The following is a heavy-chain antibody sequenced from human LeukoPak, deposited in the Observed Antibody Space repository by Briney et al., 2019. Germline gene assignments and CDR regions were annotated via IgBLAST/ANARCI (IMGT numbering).Heavy chain of an antibody. D-gene: IGHD3-16*02. CDR2: IIPIFGTA. CDR1: GGTFSSYA. Sequence: SVKFSCKASGGTFSSYAISWVRQAPGHGLEWMGGIIPIFGTANYAQKFQGRVTITADESTSTAYMELSSLRSEDTAVYYCARTLYDYVWGSYHPYYFDYWGQGTLVTVSS. V-gene: IGHV1-69*13. CDR3: ARTLYDYVWGSYHPYYFDY. J-gene: IGHJ4*02.